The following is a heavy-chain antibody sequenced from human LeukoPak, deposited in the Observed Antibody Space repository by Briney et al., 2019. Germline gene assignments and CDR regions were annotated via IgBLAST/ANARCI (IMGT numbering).Heavy chain of an antibody. D-gene: IGHD6-19*01. V-gene: IGHV3-23*01. Sequence: GGSLRLSCAASGFTFSSYAMSWVRQAPGKGLEWVSAISGSGGSTYYADSVKGRFTISRDTSKNTLYLQMNSLRAEDKAVYYCAKAGIAVAGTHYYYYYMDVWGKGTTVTVSS. CDR2: ISGSGGST. CDR3: AKAGIAVAGTHYYYYYMDV. J-gene: IGHJ6*03. CDR1: GFTFSSYA.